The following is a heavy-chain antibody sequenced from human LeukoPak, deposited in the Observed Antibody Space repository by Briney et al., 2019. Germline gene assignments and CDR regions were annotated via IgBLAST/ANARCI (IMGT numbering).Heavy chain of an antibody. CDR1: GVPIVSSAFY. CDR3: VRHAHYYYFADF. Sequence: SETLSLTCSVSGVPIVSSAFYWGWIHQPPGQGVEWLGSIDSNGNTYYNPSLESRASVQVDTSQNQVSLKLPSVTAADTAVYYCVRHAHYYYFADFWGEGT. V-gene: IGHV4-39*01. J-gene: IGHJ6*03. CDR2: IDSNGNT.